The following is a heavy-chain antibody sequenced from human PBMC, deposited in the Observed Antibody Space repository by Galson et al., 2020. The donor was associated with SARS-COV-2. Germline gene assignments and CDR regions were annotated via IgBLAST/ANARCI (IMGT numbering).Heavy chain of an antibody. CDR2: ISDDGTNT. Sequence: GGSLRLSCAASGFTFSNFAMHWVRQAPGKGLEWVAVISDDGTNTYYRDSVKGRFSISRDNSKNTLYLQMNSLGVEDTAVYHCAKSLWFGEILSPFDYWGQGAQATVSS. CDR1: GFTFSNFA. CDR3: AKSLWFGEILSPFDY. V-gene: IGHV3-30*18. J-gene: IGHJ4*02. D-gene: IGHD3-10*01.